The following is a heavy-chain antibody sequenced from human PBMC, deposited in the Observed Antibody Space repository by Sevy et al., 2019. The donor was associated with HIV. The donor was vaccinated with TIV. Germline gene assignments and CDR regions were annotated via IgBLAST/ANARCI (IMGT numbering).Heavy chain of an antibody. CDR3: ARVPTPYYDFWSGPARDHWFDP. CDR1: GYTFTSYA. J-gene: IGHJ5*02. Sequence: ASVKVSCKASGYTFTSYAMNWVRQAPGQGLEWMGWINTNTGNPTYAQGFTGRFVFSLDTSVSTAYLPISSLKAEDTAVYYCARVPTPYYDFWSGPARDHWFDPWGQGTLVTVSS. CDR2: INTNTGNP. V-gene: IGHV7-4-1*02. D-gene: IGHD3-3*01.